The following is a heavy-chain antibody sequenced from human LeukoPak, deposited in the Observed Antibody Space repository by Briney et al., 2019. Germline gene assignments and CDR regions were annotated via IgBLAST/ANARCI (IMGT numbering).Heavy chain of an antibody. V-gene: IGHV3-74*01. CDR3: ANEGGTMLRGDLDY. CDR2: ISDDGSTT. CDR1: GFTFSSYG. D-gene: IGHD3-10*01. Sequence: GGSLRLSCAASGFTFSSYGMHWVRQAPGKGLVWVSRISDDGSTTTYADSVKGRFTVSRDNAKNTLHLQMNSLRAEDTAVYYCANEGGTMLRGDLDYWGQGTLVTVSS. J-gene: IGHJ4*02.